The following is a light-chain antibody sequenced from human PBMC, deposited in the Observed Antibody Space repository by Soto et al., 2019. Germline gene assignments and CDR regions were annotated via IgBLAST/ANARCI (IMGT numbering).Light chain of an antibody. J-gene: IGKJ5*01. V-gene: IGKV3-20*01. CDR2: GAS. Sequence: EIVLTQSPGTLSLSPGERATLFCRASQSVSSSYLAWYQQKPGQAPRLLIYGASSRATGIPVRFSGSGSGTDFTLTITRLEPEDFAVYYCQQYGTSPPITFGQGTRLEIK. CDR1: QSVSSSY. CDR3: QQYGTSPPIT.